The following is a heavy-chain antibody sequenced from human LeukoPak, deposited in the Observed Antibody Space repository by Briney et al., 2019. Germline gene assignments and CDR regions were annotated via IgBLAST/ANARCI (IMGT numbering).Heavy chain of an antibody. CDR1: GFTFSSYS. V-gene: IGHV3-21*01. J-gene: IGHJ4*02. Sequence: GGSLRLSCAASGFTFSSYSMNWVRQAPGKGLEWVSSISSSSSYIYYADSVKGRFTISRDNAKNSLYLQMNSLRAEGTAVYYCARVAAAEHYFDYWGQGTLVTVSS. CDR2: ISSSSSYI. CDR3: ARVAAAEHYFDY. D-gene: IGHD6-13*01.